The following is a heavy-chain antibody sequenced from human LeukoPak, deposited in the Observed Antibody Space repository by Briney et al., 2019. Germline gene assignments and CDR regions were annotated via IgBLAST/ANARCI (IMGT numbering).Heavy chain of an antibody. J-gene: IGHJ4*02. CDR1: GFTFSSFE. V-gene: IGHV3-48*03. CDR2: ISSSGRPI. D-gene: IGHD2-2*01. Sequence: PGGSLRLSCAASGFTFSSFEMNWVRQAPGKGLEWVSYISSSGRPIYFAASVKGRFTTSRDNATNSLYLQMNSLRADDTAVYYCARSGYLSPDYWGQGTPVLVFS. CDR3: ARSGYLSPDY.